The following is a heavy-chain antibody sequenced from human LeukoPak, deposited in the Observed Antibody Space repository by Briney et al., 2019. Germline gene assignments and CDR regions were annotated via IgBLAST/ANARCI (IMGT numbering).Heavy chain of an antibody. CDR2: IYTSGST. Sequence: SETLSLTCSVSGGSINSDTYNWNWIRQPAGKGLEWIGHIYTSGSTNYNPSLKSRVTISADTSTNQFSLTLSSVTAADTAVYYCARSLRLTIFGVISFDAFDVWGQGTMVPVSS. CDR1: GGSINSDTYN. CDR3: ARSLRLTIFGVISFDAFDV. D-gene: IGHD3-3*01. J-gene: IGHJ3*01. V-gene: IGHV4-61*09.